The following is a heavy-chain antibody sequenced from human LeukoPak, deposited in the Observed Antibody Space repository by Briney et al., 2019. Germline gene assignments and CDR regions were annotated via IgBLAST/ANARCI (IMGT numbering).Heavy chain of an antibody. CDR2: IINDVSST. D-gene: IGHD5-18*01. J-gene: IGHJ4*02. Sequence: PGRSLRLSCAASGFTFSSYWMHWVRQAPGKGLVWVSRIINDVSSTKYADSVKGRFTISRDNAKNTLYLQMNSLRVEDTAVYYCARGYTYGSIDYWGQGTLVTVSS. CDR1: GFTFSSYW. CDR3: ARGYTYGSIDY. V-gene: IGHV3-74*03.